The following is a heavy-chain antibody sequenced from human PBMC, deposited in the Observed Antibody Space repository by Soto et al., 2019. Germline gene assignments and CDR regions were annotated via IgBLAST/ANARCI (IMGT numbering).Heavy chain of an antibody. Sequence: LRLSCAASGVTFSSYWMSWVRQAPGKGLEWVANIKQDGGEKYYVDSVKGRFTISRDNAKNSLYLQMNSLRVEDTALYYCARRYSSSWSGFDPWGQGTLVTVSS. V-gene: IGHV3-7*01. CDR3: ARRYSSSWSGFDP. CDR1: GVTFSSYW. D-gene: IGHD6-13*01. J-gene: IGHJ5*02. CDR2: IKQDGGEK.